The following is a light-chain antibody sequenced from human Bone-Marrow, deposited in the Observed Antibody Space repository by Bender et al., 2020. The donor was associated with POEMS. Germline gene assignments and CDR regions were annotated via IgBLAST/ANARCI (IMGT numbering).Light chain of an antibody. CDR2: EVS. J-gene: IGLJ1*01. CDR1: SSDVGNYNL. V-gene: IGLV2-23*02. Sequence: QSALTQPASVSGSPGQSITISCTGTSSDVGNYNLVSWYQQHPGKAPKLIISEVSKRPSGVSNRFSGSKSGNTASLTISGLQAEDEADYYCCSYAGSRIYVFGSGTKVTVL. CDR3: CSYAGSRIYV.